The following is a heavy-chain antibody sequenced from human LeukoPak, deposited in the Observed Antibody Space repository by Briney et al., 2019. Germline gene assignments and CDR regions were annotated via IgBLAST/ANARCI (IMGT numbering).Heavy chain of an antibody. V-gene: IGHV3-53*01. CDR2: IYSGGST. J-gene: IGHJ3*02. CDR3: ARVGYSGSHDAFDI. D-gene: IGHD1-26*01. CDR1: GFTFSSYA. Sequence: GGSLRLSCAASGFTFSSYAMHWVRQAPGKGLEWVSVIYSGGSTYYADSVKGRFTISRDNSKNTLYLQMNSLRAEDTAVYYCARVGYSGSHDAFDIWGQGTMVTVSS.